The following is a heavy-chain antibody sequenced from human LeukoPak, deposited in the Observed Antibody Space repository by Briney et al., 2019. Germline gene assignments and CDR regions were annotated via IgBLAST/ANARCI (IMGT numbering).Heavy chain of an antibody. CDR1: GFTFSSYS. CDR3: ARDTVFEQLDAFDI. J-gene: IGHJ3*02. D-gene: IGHD6-13*01. Sequence: PGGSLRLSCAASGFTFSSYSMMWVRQAPGKGLEWVSYISSSSTTIYYADSVKGRFTISRDNAKNSLYLQMNSLRAEDTAVYYCARDTVFEQLDAFDIWGQGTMVTVSS. V-gene: IGHV3-48*01. CDR2: ISSSSTTI.